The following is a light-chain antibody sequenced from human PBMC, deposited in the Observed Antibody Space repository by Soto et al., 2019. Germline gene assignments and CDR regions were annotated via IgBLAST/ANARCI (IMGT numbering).Light chain of an antibody. CDR1: QTISTY. V-gene: IGKV1-39*01. J-gene: IGKJ2*01. CDR3: QQSHGIPYT. CDR2: AAS. Sequence: DIPMTQSPSSLSASVGDRVTITCRASQTISTYLNRYQQNPGKAPKLLIYAASTLQSGVPSRFSGSGSGTDFTLTISSLQPEDFATYYCQQSHGIPYTFGQGTKLEIK.